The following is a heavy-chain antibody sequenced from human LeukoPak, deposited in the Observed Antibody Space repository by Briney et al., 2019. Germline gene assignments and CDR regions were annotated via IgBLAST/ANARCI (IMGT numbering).Heavy chain of an antibody. CDR2: IITVSETT. CDR1: GGTFSDYV. D-gene: IGHD6-19*01. V-gene: IGHV1-69*01. Sequence: SVKVSCKASGGTFSDYVITWVRQAPGQGLEWMGGIITVSETTNYAQKFQGGVTFTADESTTTAYMELSSLRSEDTAVYYCARGGRYSSAWFFDLWGQGTLVTVSS. CDR3: ARGGRYSSAWFFDL. J-gene: IGHJ4*02.